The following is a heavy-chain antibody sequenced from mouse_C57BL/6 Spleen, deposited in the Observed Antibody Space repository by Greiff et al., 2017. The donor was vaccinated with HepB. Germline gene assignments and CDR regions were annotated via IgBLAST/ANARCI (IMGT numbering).Heavy chain of an antibody. CDR3: ATNSLYYAMDY. V-gene: IGHV1-52*01. D-gene: IGHD4-1*02. CDR1: GYTFTSYW. CDR2: IDPSDSET. J-gene: IGHJ4*01. Sequence: VQLQQPGAELVRPGSSVKLSCKASGYTFTSYWMHWVKQRPIQGLEWIGNIDPSDSETHYNQKFKDKATLTVDKSSSTAYMQLSSLTSEDSAVYYCATNSLYYAMDYWGQGTSVTVSS.